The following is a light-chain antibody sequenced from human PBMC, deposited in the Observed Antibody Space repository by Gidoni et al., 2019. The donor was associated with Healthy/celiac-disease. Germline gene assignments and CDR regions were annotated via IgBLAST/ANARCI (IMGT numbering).Light chain of an antibody. Sequence: QSALTQPASGSGSPGQSITISCTGTSSDVGGYNYVSWYHKHPGKAPNLMIYDVSNRPPGVSNRFPGSKSGNTASLTISGLQAEDEADYYCSSYTSSSTLDVVFGGGTKLTVL. CDR1: SSDVGGYNY. J-gene: IGLJ2*01. V-gene: IGLV2-14*01. CDR2: DVS. CDR3: SSYTSSSTLDVV.